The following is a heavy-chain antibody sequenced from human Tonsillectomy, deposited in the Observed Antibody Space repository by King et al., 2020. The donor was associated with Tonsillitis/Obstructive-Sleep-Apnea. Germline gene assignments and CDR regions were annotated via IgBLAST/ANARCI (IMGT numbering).Heavy chain of an antibody. CDR2: ISSSGGST. CDR1: GFTFSSYA. D-gene: IGHD3-3*01. J-gene: IGHJ4*02. CDR3: AKDLNYDFWSGYYGSFDY. Sequence: QLVQSGGGLVQPGGSLRLSCAASGFTFSSYALSWVRQAPGKGLEWVSAISSSGGSTYYADSVKGRFSISRDNSKNTMYLQMNSLKAEDTAVYYCAKDLNYDFWSGYYGSFDYWGQGTLVTVSS. V-gene: IGHV3-23*04.